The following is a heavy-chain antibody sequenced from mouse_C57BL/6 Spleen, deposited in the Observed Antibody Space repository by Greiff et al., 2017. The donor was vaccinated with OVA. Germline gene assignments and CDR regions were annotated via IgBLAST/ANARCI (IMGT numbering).Heavy chain of an antibody. CDR1: GYAFSSYW. V-gene: IGHV1-80*01. J-gene: IGHJ2*01. CDR2: IYPGDGDT. Sequence: VQLQQSGAELVKPGASVKISCKASGYAFSSYWMNWVKQRPGKGLEWIGQIYPGDGDTNYNGKFKGKATLTADKSSSTAYMQLSSLTTEDAAVYFCARDGYDREIGYRGKGTTLTVSS. CDR3: ARDGYDREIGY. D-gene: IGHD2-2*01.